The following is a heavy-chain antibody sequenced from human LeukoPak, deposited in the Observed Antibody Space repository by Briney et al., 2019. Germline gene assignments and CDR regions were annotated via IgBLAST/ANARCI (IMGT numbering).Heavy chain of an antibody. CDR2: IKQDGSKE. J-gene: IGHJ3*02. V-gene: IGHV3-7*01. D-gene: IGHD7-27*01. CDR3: ASDPPWASDAFDI. CDR1: GFTISSYW. Sequence: GGSLRLSCAASGFTISSYWMTWVRQAPGKGLEWVANIKQDGSKEYYVDSVKGRFTISRDNAENSLYLQMNSLRAEDTAVYYYASDPPWASDAFDIWGQGTMVTVSS.